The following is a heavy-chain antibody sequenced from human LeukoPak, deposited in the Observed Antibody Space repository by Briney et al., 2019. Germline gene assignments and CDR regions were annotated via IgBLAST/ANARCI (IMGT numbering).Heavy chain of an antibody. Sequence: GGSLRLSCAASGFTFDDYGMNWVRQAPGKGLEWVSGINWNGGNTGYADSVKGRFTISRDNAKNSLYLQMNSLRAEDTAVYYCARDRFSGSYPLDYWGQGTLVTVSS. V-gene: IGHV3-20*04. CDR3: ARDRFSGSYPLDY. D-gene: IGHD1-26*01. CDR1: GFTFDDYG. CDR2: INWNGGNT. J-gene: IGHJ4*02.